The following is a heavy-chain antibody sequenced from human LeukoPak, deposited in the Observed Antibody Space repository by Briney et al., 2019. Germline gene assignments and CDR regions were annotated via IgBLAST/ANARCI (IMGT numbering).Heavy chain of an antibody. J-gene: IGHJ3*02. CDR1: GYSFTSYW. CDR2: IYPGDSDT. V-gene: IGHV5-51*01. D-gene: IGHD3-22*01. Sequence: GESLKISCKGSGYSFTSYWIGWVRQMPGKGLEWMGIIYPGDSDTRYSPSFQGQVTISADKSISTAYLQWSSLKASDTAMYYCARRFEDYYDSSGSPGWDAFDIWGQGTMVTVSS. CDR3: ARRFEDYYDSSGSPGWDAFDI.